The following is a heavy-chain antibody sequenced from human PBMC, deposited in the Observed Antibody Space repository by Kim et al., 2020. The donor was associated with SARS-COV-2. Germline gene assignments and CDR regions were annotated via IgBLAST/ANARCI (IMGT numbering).Heavy chain of an antibody. Sequence: SVKVSCKASGGTFSSYAISWVRQAPGQGLEWMGRIIPILGIANYAQKFQGRVTITADKSTSTAYMELSSLRSEDTAVYYCATLGGGSSWFHLVDYWGQGTLVTVSS. CDR1: GGTFSSYA. V-gene: IGHV1-69*04. D-gene: IGHD6-13*01. CDR3: ATLGGGSSWFHLVDY. CDR2: IIPILGIA. J-gene: IGHJ4*02.